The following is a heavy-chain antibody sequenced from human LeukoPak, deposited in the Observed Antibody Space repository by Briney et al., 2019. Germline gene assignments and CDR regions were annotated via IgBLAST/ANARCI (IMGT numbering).Heavy chain of an antibody. CDR1: GFTFSSYW. V-gene: IGHV3-7*01. Sequence: GSLRLSCAASGFTFSSYWMSWVRQAPGKGLEWVANIKQDGSEKYYVDSVKGRFTISRDNAKNSLYLQMNSLRAEDTAVYYCATEGLERPRLDAFDIWGQGTMVTVSS. CDR2: IKQDGSEK. J-gene: IGHJ3*02. CDR3: ATEGLERPRLDAFDI. D-gene: IGHD1-1*01.